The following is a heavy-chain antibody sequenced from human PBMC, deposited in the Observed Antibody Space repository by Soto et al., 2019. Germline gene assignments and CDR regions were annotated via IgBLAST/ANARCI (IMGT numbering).Heavy chain of an antibody. CDR1: GGSFSGYY. CDR3: ARGKPREDIVAVPAALYGMDV. V-gene: IGHV4-34*01. D-gene: IGHD2-2*01. Sequence: QVQLQQWGAGLLKTSETLSLTCAVYGGSFSGYYRSWIRQPPGKGLEWIGEINHSGSTNYNPSLKSRVTISVDTSKNQFSLKLSSVTAADTAVYYCARGKPREDIVAVPAALYGMDVWGQGTTVTVSS. J-gene: IGHJ6*02. CDR2: INHSGST.